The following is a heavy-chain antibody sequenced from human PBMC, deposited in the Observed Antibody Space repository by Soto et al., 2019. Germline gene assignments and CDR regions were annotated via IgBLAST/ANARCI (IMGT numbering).Heavy chain of an antibody. CDR2: INTDGTTT. V-gene: IGHV3-74*03. D-gene: IGHD2-8*01. Sequence: SLRLSCAASGFTFKFYWMYWVRQAPGKGPVWVSGINTDGTTTTYADSVKGRFTISRDNAKNTLYLQVNSLRAEDTAVYYCARDLGHCSNGPCSAHLDFWGRGTLVTV. CDR3: ARDLGHCSNGPCSAHLDF. CDR1: GFTFKFYW. J-gene: IGHJ4*02.